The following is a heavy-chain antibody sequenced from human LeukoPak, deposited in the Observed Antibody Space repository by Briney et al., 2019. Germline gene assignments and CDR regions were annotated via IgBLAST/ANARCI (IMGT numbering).Heavy chain of an antibody. Sequence: SETLSLTCAVSGGSINSYYWTWIRQPPGKGLEWIGYIYYSGSTNYNPSLKSRVTIVVDTSKNQFSLKLSSVTAADTAVYYCASFGRRDGYNPYYFDYWGQGSLVTVSS. V-gene: IGHV4-59*08. CDR3: ASFGRRDGYNPYYFDY. CDR2: IYYSGST. D-gene: IGHD5-24*01. CDR1: GGSINSYY. J-gene: IGHJ4*02.